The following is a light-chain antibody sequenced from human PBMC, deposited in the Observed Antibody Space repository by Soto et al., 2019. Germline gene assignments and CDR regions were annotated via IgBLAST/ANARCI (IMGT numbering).Light chain of an antibody. CDR3: CSFAASSTLYV. CDR2: EVS. Sequence: QSALTQTASVSGSPGQSITISCTGTSSDIGDYNYVSWYQHHPGKAPQLIIYEVSYRPSGVSDRFSGSKSGNTASLTISGLQAEDEADYYCCSFAASSTLYVFGPGTKVTVL. V-gene: IGLV2-14*01. CDR1: SSDIGDYNY. J-gene: IGLJ1*01.